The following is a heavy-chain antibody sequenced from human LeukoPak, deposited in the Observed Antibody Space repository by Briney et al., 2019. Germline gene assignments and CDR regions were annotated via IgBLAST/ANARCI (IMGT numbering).Heavy chain of an antibody. Sequence: WETLSLTCTVSGGSISRYSWSWIRQPPGKGLEWIGYVYYSGSTNYNPSLKSRVTISVGTPKNQFSLKLSSVPAADTAVYYCARDQSRWDYYYYMDVWGKGTTVTVSS. CDR1: GGSISRYS. CDR2: VYYSGST. CDR3: ARDQSRWDYYYYMDV. D-gene: IGHD3-16*01. J-gene: IGHJ6*03. V-gene: IGHV4-59*12.